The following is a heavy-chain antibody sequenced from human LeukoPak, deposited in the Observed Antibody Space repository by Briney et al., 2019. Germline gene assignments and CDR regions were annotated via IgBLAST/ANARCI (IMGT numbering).Heavy chain of an antibody. J-gene: IGHJ4*02. V-gene: IGHV4-39*01. D-gene: IGHD6-13*01. CDR2: IYYSGST. CDR1: GGSISSSSYY. CDR3: ARGAAALNGIDY. Sequence: SETLSLTCTVSGGSISSSSYYWGWIRQPPGKGLEWIGSIYYSGSTYYNPSLKSRVTISVDTSKNQFSLKLSSVTAADTAVYYCARGAAALNGIDYWGQGTLVTVSS.